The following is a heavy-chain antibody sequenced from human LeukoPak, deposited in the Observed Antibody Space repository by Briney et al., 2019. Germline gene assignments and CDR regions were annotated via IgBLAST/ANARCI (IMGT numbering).Heavy chain of an antibody. J-gene: IGHJ6*04. CDR2: IIPIFGTA. D-gene: IGHD2-15*01. CDR3: AGGIVVVVAATPREDYYYGMDV. CDR1: GGTFSSYA. V-gene: IGHV1-69*06. Sequence: SVKVSCKASGGTFSSYAISWVRQAPGQGLEWMGGIIPIFGTANYAQKFQGRVTITADKSTSTAYMELSSLRCGDTAGYYWAGGIVVVVAATPREDYYYGMDVWGKGTTVTVSS.